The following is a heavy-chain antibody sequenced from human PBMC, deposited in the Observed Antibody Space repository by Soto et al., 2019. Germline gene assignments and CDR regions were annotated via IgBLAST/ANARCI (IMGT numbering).Heavy chain of an antibody. CDR2: INTGSGTT. CDR1: GYTFSDFA. D-gene: IGHD3-22*01. J-gene: IGHJ4*02. Sequence: QVQLVQSGADVKKPGASMKISCKASGYTFSDFAIHWVRQAPGQRLEWVGWINTGSGTTRYSQKLEGSVTISDDTSASTAYMELSSLSPEDTAVYYCAREKLIYYSDRSGYSYDLWGQGTQVTVSS. CDR3: AREKLIYYSDRSGYSYDL. V-gene: IGHV1-3*04.